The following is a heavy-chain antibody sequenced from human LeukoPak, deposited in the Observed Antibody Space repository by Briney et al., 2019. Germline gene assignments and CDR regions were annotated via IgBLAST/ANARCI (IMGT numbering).Heavy chain of an antibody. CDR1: GFAFSSYW. J-gene: IGHJ4*02. CDR3: SRVKQWPVSFDY. V-gene: IGHV3-74*01. D-gene: IGHD6-19*01. CDR2: ANGDGSDT. Sequence: GGSLRLSCAASGFAFSSYWMHWVRQGPGKGLVWVSRANGDGSDTSYADSVKGRFTISRDNAKNTLYLQMNSLRAEDTAVYYCSRVKQWPVSFDYWGQGTLVTVSS.